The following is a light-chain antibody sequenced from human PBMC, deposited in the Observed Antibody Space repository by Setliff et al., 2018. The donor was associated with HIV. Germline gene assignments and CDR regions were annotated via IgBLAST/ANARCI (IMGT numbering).Light chain of an antibody. V-gene: IGLV2-18*02. CDR2: EVN. Sequence: QSALTQPPSVSGSPGQSVTISCTGTSSDVGSYNRVSWYQQPPGTAPKPMIYEVNNRPSGVPDRFSGSKSGNTASLTISGLQAEDEADYYCSSYTSISTYVVGTGTKVTVL. CDR1: SSDVGSYNR. CDR3: SSYTSISTYV. J-gene: IGLJ1*01.